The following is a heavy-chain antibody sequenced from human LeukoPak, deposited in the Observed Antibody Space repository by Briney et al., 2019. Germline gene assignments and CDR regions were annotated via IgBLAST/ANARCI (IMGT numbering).Heavy chain of an antibody. CDR2: IYSGGST. CDR1: GFTVSSNY. V-gene: IGHV3-53*01. CDR3: ARRNYYDSSGSIIDY. D-gene: IGHD3-22*01. Sequence: QSGGSLRLSCAASGFTVSSNYMSWVRQAPGKGLEWVSVIYSGGSTYYADSVKGRFTISRDNSKNTLYLQMNSLRAEDTAVYYCARRNYYDSSGSIIDYWGQGTLVTVSS. J-gene: IGHJ4*02.